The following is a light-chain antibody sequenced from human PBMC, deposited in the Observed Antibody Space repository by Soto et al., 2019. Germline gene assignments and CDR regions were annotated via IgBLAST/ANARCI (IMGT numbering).Light chain of an antibody. J-gene: IGLJ1*01. CDR1: SSNIGGNS. CDR2: DGN. V-gene: IGLV1-51*01. Sequence: QSVLTQPPSVSAAPGQKVTISCSGSSSNIGGNSVSWYQQLPGTAPKLLIYDGNKRPSGIPDRSSGSKSGTSATLGITGFQTGDEADYYCGSWDSSLSAYVFGTGTKVTVL. CDR3: GSWDSSLSAYV.